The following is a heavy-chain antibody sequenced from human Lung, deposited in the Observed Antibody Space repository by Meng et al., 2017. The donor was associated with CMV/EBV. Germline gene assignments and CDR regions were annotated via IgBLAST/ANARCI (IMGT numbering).Heavy chain of an antibody. D-gene: IGHD3-16*01. J-gene: IGHJ6*02. CDR3: ARDTLLPNGGYFYYCMDV. CDR1: GFTVSSNY. CDR2: IYSGGST. Sequence: GESXKISCAASGFTVSSNYMSWVRQAPGKGLEWVSVIYSGGSTYYADSVQGRFTISRDNSKNTLYLQMNSLRAEDTAVYYCARDTLLPNGGYFYYCMDVWGRGXTVTVSS. V-gene: IGHV3-53*01.